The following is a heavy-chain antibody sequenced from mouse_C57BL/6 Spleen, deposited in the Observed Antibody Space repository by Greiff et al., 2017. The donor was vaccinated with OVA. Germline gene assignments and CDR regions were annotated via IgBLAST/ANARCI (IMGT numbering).Heavy chain of an antibody. CDR2: IDPSDSET. CDR3: ARKGGAQATGFDY. D-gene: IGHD3-2*02. J-gene: IGHJ2*01. CDR1: GYTFTSYW. V-gene: IGHV1-52*01. Sequence: QVQLQQPGAELVRPGSSVKLSCKASGYTFTSYWMHWVKQRPIQGLEWIGNIDPSDSETHYNQKFKDKATLTVDKSSSTAYMQLSSLTSEDSAVYYCARKGGAQATGFDYWGQGTTLTVSS.